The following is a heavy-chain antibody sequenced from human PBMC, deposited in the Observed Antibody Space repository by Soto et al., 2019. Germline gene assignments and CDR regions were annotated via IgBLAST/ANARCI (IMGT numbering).Heavy chain of an antibody. V-gene: IGHV1-18*01. CDR1: GYTFTSYG. CDR2: ISAYNGNT. Sequence: RASVKVSCKASGYTFTSYGISWVRQAPGQGLEWMGWISAYNGNTNYAQKLQGRVTMTTDTSTSTAYMELRSLRSDDTAVYYCALAEGPYDSSGSHYYGMDVWGQGTTVTVSS. D-gene: IGHD3-22*01. CDR3: ALAEGPYDSSGSHYYGMDV. J-gene: IGHJ6*02.